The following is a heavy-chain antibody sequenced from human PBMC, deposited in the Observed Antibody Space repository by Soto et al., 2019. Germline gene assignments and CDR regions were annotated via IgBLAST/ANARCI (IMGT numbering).Heavy chain of an antibody. CDR1: GFTFSSYG. J-gene: IGHJ4*02. V-gene: IGHV3-30*18. CDR3: AKGHSSGWLSGFDY. CDR2: ISYDGSNK. D-gene: IGHD6-19*01. Sequence: QVQLVESGGGVVQPGRSLRLSCAASGFTFSSYGMHWVRQAPGKGLEWVAVISYDGSNKYYADSVKGRFTISRDNSKNTPYLQMNSLRAEDTAVYYCAKGHSSGWLSGFDYWGQGTLVTVSS.